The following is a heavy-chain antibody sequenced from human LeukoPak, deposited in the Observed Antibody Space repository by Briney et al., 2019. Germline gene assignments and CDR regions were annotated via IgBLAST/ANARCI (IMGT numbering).Heavy chain of an antibody. J-gene: IGHJ3*02. D-gene: IGHD3-3*01. CDR1: GFTFSIYW. V-gene: IGHV3-74*01. CDR3: ARDEDWSGYYGAFDI. Sequence: PGGSLRLSCAASGFTFSIYWMHWVRQAPGKGRVWVSRINSDGSNTSYADSVKGRFTISRDNAKNTLYLQMNSLRAEDTAVYYCARDEDWSGYYGAFDIWGQGTMVTVSS. CDR2: INSDGSNT.